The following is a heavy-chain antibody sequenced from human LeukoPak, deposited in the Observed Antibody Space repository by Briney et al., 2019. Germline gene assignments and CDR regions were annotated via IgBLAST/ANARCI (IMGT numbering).Heavy chain of an antibody. J-gene: IGHJ4*02. V-gene: IGHV3-23*01. Sequence: PGGSLRLSCAASGFTFSDYVMTWVRQAPGKGLEWVSSHGGSSYYADSVKGRFTISRDNSKNTLYLQMNSLRAEDTAVYYCAKDDDYGDSRFDYWGQGTLVTVSS. CDR1: GFTFSDYV. D-gene: IGHD4-17*01. CDR3: AKDDDYGDSRFDY. CDR2: HGGSS.